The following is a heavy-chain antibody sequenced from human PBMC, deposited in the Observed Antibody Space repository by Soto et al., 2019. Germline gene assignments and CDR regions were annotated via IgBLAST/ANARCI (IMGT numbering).Heavy chain of an antibody. CDR1: GGTSSNFV. D-gene: IGHD3-3*01. CDR2: ILPMFGAV. J-gene: IGHJ6*02. Sequence: QMRLVQSGAEVKNSGSSVKVSCKASGGTSSNFVITWVRQVPGQGLEWLGGILPMFGAVKYAQKFQDRLTINADRSTNTASMELGSLRSEDTAVYYCVRPKRSGYDRGDSYYHTMDVWGHGTTVTVS. CDR3: VRPKRSGYDRGDSYYHTMDV. V-gene: IGHV1-69*06.